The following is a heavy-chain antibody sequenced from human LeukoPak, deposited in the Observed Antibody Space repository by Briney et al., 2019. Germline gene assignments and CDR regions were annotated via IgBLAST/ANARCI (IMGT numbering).Heavy chain of an antibody. V-gene: IGHV3-7*01. CDR2: IKQDGSEK. J-gene: IGHJ4*02. Sequence: GGSLRLSCAASGFTFSSYAMSWVRQAPGKGLEWVANIKQDGSEKYYVDSVKGRFTISRDNAKNSLYLQMNSLRAEDTAVYYCASGADYVWGSYRYPLDYWGQGTLVTVSS. CDR3: ASGADYVWGSYRYPLDY. D-gene: IGHD3-16*02. CDR1: GFTFSSYA.